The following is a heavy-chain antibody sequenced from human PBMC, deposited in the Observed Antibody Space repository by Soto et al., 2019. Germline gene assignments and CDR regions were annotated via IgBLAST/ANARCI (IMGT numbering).Heavy chain of an antibody. V-gene: IGHV1-3*01. Sequence: QVQLVQSGAEVKKPGASVKVSCKASGYTFTNYAMHWVRQAPGQRLEWMGWINAGNGNTKYSQKFQGSVTITRATSASTAYMELSSLRSEDTAVYYCARVGSLYLYFDLCGRGTLVTVSS. J-gene: IGHJ2*01. CDR3: ARVGSLYLYFDL. CDR1: GYTFTNYA. D-gene: IGHD1-26*01. CDR2: INAGNGNT.